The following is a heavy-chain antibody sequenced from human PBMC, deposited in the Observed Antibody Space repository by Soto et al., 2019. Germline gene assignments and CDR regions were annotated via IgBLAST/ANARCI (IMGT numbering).Heavy chain of an antibody. Sequence: QLQLQESGPGLVKPSETLSLTCTVSGGYISSSSYYWGWIRQPPGKGLEWIGSIYYSGSTYYNPSLKRRVTISVDTSKNQFSLKLSSVPAADTAVYYCASQYYDILTEDDAFDIWGQGTMVTVSS. CDR3: ASQYYDILTEDDAFDI. CDR1: GGYISSSSYY. D-gene: IGHD3-9*01. V-gene: IGHV4-39*01. CDR2: IYYSGST. J-gene: IGHJ3*02.